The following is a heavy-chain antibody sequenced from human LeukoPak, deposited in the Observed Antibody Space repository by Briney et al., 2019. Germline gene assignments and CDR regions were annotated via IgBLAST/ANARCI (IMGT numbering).Heavy chain of an antibody. CDR2: FDPENGET. CDR1: GGTFSSYA. V-gene: IGHV1-24*01. D-gene: IGHD3-9*01. Sequence: GSSVKVSCKASGGTFSSYAISWVRQAPGKGLEWMGGFDPENGETIYAQKFQGRVTMTEDTSTDTAYMELSSLRSEDTAVYYCATSYYDILTGYRPLAYWGQGTLVTVSS. CDR3: ATSYYDILTGYRPLAY. J-gene: IGHJ4*02.